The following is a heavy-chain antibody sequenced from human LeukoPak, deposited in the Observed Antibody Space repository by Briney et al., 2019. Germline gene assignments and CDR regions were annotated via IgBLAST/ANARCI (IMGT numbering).Heavy chain of an antibody. CDR1: GDSISSSY. J-gene: IGHJ4*02. CDR3: ARARRQWLVGANIRGDNPPYYYDY. Sequence: SETLSLTCTVSGDSISSSYWSWIRQPPGKGLEWIGFIYIGGYNYNPSLKSRVTISVDTSKNQFSLKLRSVTAADTAVYYCARARRQWLVGANIRGDNPPYYYDYWGQGILVTVSS. V-gene: IGHV4-59*12. D-gene: IGHD6-19*01. CDR2: IYIGGY.